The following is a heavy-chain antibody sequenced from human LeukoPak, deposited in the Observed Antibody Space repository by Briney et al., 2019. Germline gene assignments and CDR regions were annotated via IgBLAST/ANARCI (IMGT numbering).Heavy chain of an antibody. V-gene: IGHV3-66*01. D-gene: IGHD3-9*01. CDR3: ASDILTGSTFDI. Sequence: GGSLRLSCAASGFSFSGYAMNWVRQAPGKGLEWVSVIYSGGSTCYADSVKGRFTISRDNSKNTLYLQMNSLRAEDTAVYYCASDILTGSTFDIWGQGTMVTVSS. CDR1: GFSFSGYA. J-gene: IGHJ3*02. CDR2: IYSGGST.